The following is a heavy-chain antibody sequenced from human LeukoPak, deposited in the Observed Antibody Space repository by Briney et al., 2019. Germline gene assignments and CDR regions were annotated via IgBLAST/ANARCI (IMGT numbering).Heavy chain of an antibody. CDR3: AREYPPRYYYDSSGYLDY. V-gene: IGHV3-33*01. CDR2: IWYDGSNK. Sequence: GGSLRLSCAASGFTFSSYGMHGVRQAPCKGLEWGAVIWYDGSNKYYADSVKGRFTISRDNSKNTLYLQMNSLRAEDTAVYYCAREYPPRYYYDSSGYLDYWGQGTLVTVSS. J-gene: IGHJ4*02. D-gene: IGHD3-22*01. CDR1: GFTFSSYG.